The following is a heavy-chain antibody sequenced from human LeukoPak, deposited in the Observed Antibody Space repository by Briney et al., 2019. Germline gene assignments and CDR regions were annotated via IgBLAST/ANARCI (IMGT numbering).Heavy chain of an antibody. V-gene: IGHV3-11*01. CDR3: ARARTYDSSGYYFWAPSYYFDY. CDR1: GFTFSDYY. J-gene: IGHJ4*02. Sequence: PGGSLRLSCEASGFTFSDYYVSWIRQAPGKGLEWISYISSSGSTIYYADSVKGRFTISRDNAKNSLYLQMNSLRAEDTAVYYCARARTYDSSGYYFWAPSYYFDYWGQGTLVTVSS. CDR2: ISSSGSTI. D-gene: IGHD3-22*01.